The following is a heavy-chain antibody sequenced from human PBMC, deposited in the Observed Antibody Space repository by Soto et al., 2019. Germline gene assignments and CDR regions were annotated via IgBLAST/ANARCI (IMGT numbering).Heavy chain of an antibody. Sequence: GGSLRLSCAASGFTVSSNYMSWVRQAPGKGLEWVSVIYSGGSTYYADSVKGRFTISRDNSKNTLYLQMNSLRAEDTAVYYCARGRKYYYDSSPRGAFDIWGQGTMVTVSS. CDR2: IYSGGST. CDR3: ARGRKYYYDSSPRGAFDI. V-gene: IGHV3-66*01. J-gene: IGHJ3*02. D-gene: IGHD3-22*01. CDR1: GFTVSSNY.